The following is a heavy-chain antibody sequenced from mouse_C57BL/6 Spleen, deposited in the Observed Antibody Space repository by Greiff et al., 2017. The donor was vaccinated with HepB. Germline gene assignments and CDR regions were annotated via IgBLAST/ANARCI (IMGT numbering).Heavy chain of an antibody. V-gene: IGHV6-3*01. CDR3: TATNWDVKGAMYY. Sequence: EVKLVESGGGLVQPGGSMKLSCVASGFTFSNYWMNWVRQSPEKGLEWVAQIRLKSDNSATHYAESVKGRFTISRDDSKSSVYLQMNNVRAEDTGNYYCTATNWDVKGAMYYWGQGTSVTVSS. CDR1: GFTFSNYW. J-gene: IGHJ4*01. D-gene: IGHD4-1*01. CDR2: IRLKSDNSAT.